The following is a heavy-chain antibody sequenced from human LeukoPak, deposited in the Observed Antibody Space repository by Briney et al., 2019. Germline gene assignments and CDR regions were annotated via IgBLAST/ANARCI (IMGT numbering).Heavy chain of an antibody. D-gene: IGHD3-10*01. CDR2: IYNSGST. J-gene: IGHJ4*02. CDR1: GGPISSYY. CDR3: ARENDGSGSFDY. Sequence: SETLSLTRTVSGGPISSYYWSWLRQPPAKALGWIGCIYNSGSTNYNPSLKSRVTISVDTSKNQFSLKLSSVTAADTAVYYCARENDGSGSFDYWGQGTLVTVSS. V-gene: IGHV4-59*01.